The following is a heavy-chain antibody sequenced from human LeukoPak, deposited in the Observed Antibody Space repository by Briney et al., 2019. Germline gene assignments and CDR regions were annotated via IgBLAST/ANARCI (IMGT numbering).Heavy chain of an antibody. Sequence: SPSETLSLTRAVYGGSFSGYYWSWIRQPPGKGLEWIGEINHSGSTNYNPSLKSRVTISVDTSKNQFSLKLSSVTAADTAVYYCARGQEYLWLHKDYWGQGTLVTVSS. CDR1: GGSFSGYY. D-gene: IGHD5-18*01. CDR3: ARGQEYLWLHKDY. V-gene: IGHV4-34*01. CDR2: INHSGST. J-gene: IGHJ4*02.